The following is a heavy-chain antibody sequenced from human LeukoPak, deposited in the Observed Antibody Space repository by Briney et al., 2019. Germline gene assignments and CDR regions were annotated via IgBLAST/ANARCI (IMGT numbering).Heavy chain of an antibody. CDR1: GGSISSYY. Sequence: PSETLSLTCTVSGGSISSYYWSWIRQPPGKGLEWIGYIYYSGSTNYNPSLKSRVTISVDTSKNQFSLKLSSVTAADTAVYYCARDYYGSGSYSNWFDSWGQGTLVTVSP. V-gene: IGHV4-59*01. J-gene: IGHJ5*01. D-gene: IGHD3-10*01. CDR2: IYYSGST. CDR3: ARDYYGSGSYSNWFDS.